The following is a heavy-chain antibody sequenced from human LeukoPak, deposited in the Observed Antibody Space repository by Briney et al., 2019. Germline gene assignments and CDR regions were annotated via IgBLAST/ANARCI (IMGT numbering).Heavy chain of an antibody. CDR2: ISGSGGST. CDR3: AKDPSYCGGDCYSDW. CDR1: GLTFNTYA. Sequence: GGSLRLSCAASGLTFNTYAMSWVRQAPGKGLEWVSAISGSGGSTYYADSVKGRFTISRDNSKNTLYLQMNSLRAEDTAVYYCAKDPSYCGGDCYSDWGGQGTLVTVSS. J-gene: IGHJ4*02. D-gene: IGHD2-21*02. V-gene: IGHV3-23*01.